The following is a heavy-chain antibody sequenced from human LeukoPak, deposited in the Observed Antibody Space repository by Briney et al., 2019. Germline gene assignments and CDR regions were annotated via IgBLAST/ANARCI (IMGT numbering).Heavy chain of an antibody. J-gene: IGHJ4*02. CDR1: GFSFSIYD. D-gene: IGHD2-15*01. CDR3: AKSGGFGGSPYYDY. Sequence: PGGSLRPSCAASGFSFSIYDMCWVRQAPGKGLEWVSGISESDGSTYYAGSVKGRFTISRDNSRNTLYLQMSSLRADDTAVYFCAKSGGFGGSPYYDYWGQGALVTVSS. CDR2: ISESDGST. V-gene: IGHV3-23*01.